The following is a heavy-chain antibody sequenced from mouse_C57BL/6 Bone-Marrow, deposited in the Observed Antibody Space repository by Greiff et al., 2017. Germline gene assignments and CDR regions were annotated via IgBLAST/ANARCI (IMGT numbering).Heavy chain of an antibody. CDR1: GFTFSDYY. D-gene: IGHD1-1*01. Sequence: EVMLVESEGGLVQPGSSMKLSCTASGFTFSDYYMAWVRQVPEKGLEWVANINYDGSSTYYLDSLKSRFIISRDNAKNILYLQMSSLKSEDTATYYCARIYYSYYYAMDYWGQGTSVTVSS. V-gene: IGHV5-16*01. CDR3: ARIYYSYYYAMDY. CDR2: INYDGSST. J-gene: IGHJ4*01.